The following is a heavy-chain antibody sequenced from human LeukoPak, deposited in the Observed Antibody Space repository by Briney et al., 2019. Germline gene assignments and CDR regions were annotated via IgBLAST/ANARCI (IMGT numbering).Heavy chain of an antibody. V-gene: IGHV4-61*02. CDR3: ASSGIAAAGNGFDY. Sequence: PSQTLSLTCTVSGGSISSGSYYWSWIRQPAGKGLEWIGRIYTSGSTNYNPSLKSRVTMSVDTSKNQFSLKLSSVTAADTAVYYCASSGIAAAGNGFDYWGQGTLVTVSS. J-gene: IGHJ4*02. D-gene: IGHD6-13*01. CDR1: GGSISSGSYY. CDR2: IYTSGST.